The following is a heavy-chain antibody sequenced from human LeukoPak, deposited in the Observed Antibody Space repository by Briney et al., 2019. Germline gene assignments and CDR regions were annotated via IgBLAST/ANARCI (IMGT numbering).Heavy chain of an antibody. CDR1: GFTFSSYE. V-gene: IGHV3-48*03. CDR2: ISSSGSTI. CDR3: ARVRIAARHLDY. D-gene: IGHD6-6*01. Sequence: GGSLRLSCAASGFTFSSYEMNWVRQAPGEGLEWVSYISSSGSTIYYADSVKGRFTISRDNTKNSLYLQMNSLRAEDTADYYCARVRIAARHLDYWGQGTLVTVSS. J-gene: IGHJ4*02.